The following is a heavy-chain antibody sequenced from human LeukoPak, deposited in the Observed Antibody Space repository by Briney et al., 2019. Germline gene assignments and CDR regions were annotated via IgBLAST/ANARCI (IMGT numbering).Heavy chain of an antibody. CDR2: ISGSGSST. V-gene: IGHV3-23*01. D-gene: IGHD1-26*01. CDR1: GFTVSSNY. CDR3: AKVGYSGSHFDAFDI. J-gene: IGHJ3*02. Sequence: GGSLRLSCAASGFTVSSNYMSWVRQAPGKGLEWVSTISGSGSSTYYADSVKGRFTISRDNSKDTLYLQMNSLRAEDTAAYYCAKVGYSGSHFDAFDIWGQGTMVTVSS.